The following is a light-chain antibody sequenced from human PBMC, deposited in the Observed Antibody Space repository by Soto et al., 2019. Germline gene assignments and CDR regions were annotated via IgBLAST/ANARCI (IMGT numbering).Light chain of an antibody. CDR3: TSYAGSNNFFYV. CDR2: EVS. V-gene: IGLV2-8*01. CDR1: SSDVGGYNY. Sequence: QSALTQPPSASGSPGQSVTISCTGTSSDVGGYNYVSWYQQHPGKAPKLMIYEVSKRPSGVPDRFSGSKSGNTASLTVSGLQAEDDADYYCTSYAGSNNFFYVFGTGTEVTVL. J-gene: IGLJ1*01.